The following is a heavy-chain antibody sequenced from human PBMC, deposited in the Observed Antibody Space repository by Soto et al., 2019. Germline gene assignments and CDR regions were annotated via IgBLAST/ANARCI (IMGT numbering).Heavy chain of an antibody. V-gene: IGHV3-23*01. CDR3: AKAYGDYPYWHFDL. D-gene: IGHD4-17*01. Sequence: GGSLRLSCAASGFTFTTYAMTWVRQAPGQGLEWVSAINAGGGSTYYADSVKGRFTISRDNSKSTLYLQMNSLRAEDTAVYYCAKAYGDYPYWHFDLWGRGTLVTVSS. J-gene: IGHJ2*01. CDR2: INAGGGST. CDR1: GFTFTTYA.